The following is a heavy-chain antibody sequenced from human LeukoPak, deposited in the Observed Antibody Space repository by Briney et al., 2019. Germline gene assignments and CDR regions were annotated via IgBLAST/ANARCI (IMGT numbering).Heavy chain of an antibody. V-gene: IGHV5-51*01. CDR3: ARAGDSSGYYPYYYYYYMDV. Sequence: GESLKISCKGSGYSFTSYWIGWVRQMPGKGLEWLGIIYPGDSDTRYSPSFQGQVTISADKSISTAYLQWSSLKASDTAMYYCARAGDSSGYYPYYYYYYMDVWGKGTTVTVSS. CDR2: IYPGDSDT. J-gene: IGHJ6*03. D-gene: IGHD3-22*01. CDR1: GYSFTSYW.